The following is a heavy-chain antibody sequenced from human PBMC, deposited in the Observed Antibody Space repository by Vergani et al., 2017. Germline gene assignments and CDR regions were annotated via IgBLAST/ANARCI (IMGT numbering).Heavy chain of an antibody. Sequence: QVQLQESGPGLVKPSETLSLTCTVSGGSISSYYWSWIRQPPGXGLEWIGYIYYSGSTNYNPSLKSRVTISVDTSKNQFSLKLSSVTAADTAVYYCARAQAHSAYCGGDCYSWGSWDYWGLGTLVTVSS. CDR1: GGSISSYY. V-gene: IGHV4-59*01. CDR2: IYYSGST. D-gene: IGHD2-21*02. J-gene: IGHJ4*02. CDR3: ARAQAHSAYCGGDCYSWGSWDY.